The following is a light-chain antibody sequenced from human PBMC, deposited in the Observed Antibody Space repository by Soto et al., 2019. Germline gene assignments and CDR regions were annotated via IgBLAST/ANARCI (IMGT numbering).Light chain of an antibody. CDR2: DAS. CDR1: QSISSW. J-gene: IGKJ3*01. V-gene: IGKV1-5*01. Sequence: DIQMTQSPSTLSASVGDRVTITCRASQSISSWLAWYQQKPGKAPKLLIYDASSLESGVPSRFSGSGSGTEFTLTISSLQPDDFATYYCQQYKSYSCFGPGTKVDIK. CDR3: QQYKSYSC.